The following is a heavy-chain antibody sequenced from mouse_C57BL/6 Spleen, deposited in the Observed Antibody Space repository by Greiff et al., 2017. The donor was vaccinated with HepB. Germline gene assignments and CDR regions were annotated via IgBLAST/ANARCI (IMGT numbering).Heavy chain of an antibody. J-gene: IGHJ1*03. CDR3: ARSYYDKYFDV. D-gene: IGHD2-4*01. Sequence: VQLQQPGAELVKPGASVKLSCKASGYTFTSYWMHWVKQRPGQGLEWIGMIHPNSGSTNYNEKFKSKATLTVDKSSSTAYMQLSSLTSEDSAVYYCARSYYDKYFDVWGTGTTVTVSS. CDR2: IHPNSGST. CDR1: GYTFTSYW. V-gene: IGHV1-64*01.